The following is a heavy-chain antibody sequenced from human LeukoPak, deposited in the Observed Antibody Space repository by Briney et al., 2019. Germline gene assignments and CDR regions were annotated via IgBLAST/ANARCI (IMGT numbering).Heavy chain of an antibody. CDR2: IYYSGST. D-gene: IGHD2-15*01. CDR3: AREGICSGGSCYYFRVYYYYMDV. Sequence: PSETLSLTCTVSGGSISSYYWSWIRQPAGKGLEWIGSIYYSGSTYYNPSLKSRVTISVDTSKNQFSLKLSSVTAADTAVYYCAREGICSGGSCYYFRVYYYYMDVWGKGTTVTVSS. CDR1: GGSISSYY. J-gene: IGHJ6*03. V-gene: IGHV4-4*07.